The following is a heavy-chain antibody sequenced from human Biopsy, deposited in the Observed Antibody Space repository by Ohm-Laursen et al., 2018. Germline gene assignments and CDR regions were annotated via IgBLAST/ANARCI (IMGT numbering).Heavy chain of an antibody. CDR1: GGSMSDHY. CDR3: GRVWLWRGYGMDV. J-gene: IGHJ6*02. CDR2: IYYTGKT. V-gene: IGHV4-59*11. Sequence: TLSLTCTVCGGSMSDHYWSWLRQTPGKGLEWLGYIYYTGKTTYNPSLESRITISVDTSKNKFSLQLDSMTAADTAVYYCGRVWLWRGYGMDVWGQGTTVTVSS. D-gene: IGHD6-19*01.